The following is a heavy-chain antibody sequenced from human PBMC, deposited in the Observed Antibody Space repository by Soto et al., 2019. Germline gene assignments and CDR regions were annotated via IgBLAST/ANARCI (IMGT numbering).Heavy chain of an antibody. Sequence: ASVKVSCKASGYTFTSYGISWVRQAPGQGLEWMGWISAYNGNTNYAQKLQGRVTMTTDTSTSTAYMELRSLRSDDTAVYYGARESGLVERSSYYFDYWGQGTLVTVSS. CDR3: ARESGLVERSSYYFDY. CDR2: ISAYNGNT. CDR1: GYTFTSYG. D-gene: IGHD6-6*01. J-gene: IGHJ4*02. V-gene: IGHV1-18*01.